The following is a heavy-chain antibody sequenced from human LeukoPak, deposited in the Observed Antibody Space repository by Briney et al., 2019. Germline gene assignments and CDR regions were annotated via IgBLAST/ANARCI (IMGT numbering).Heavy chain of an antibody. J-gene: IGHJ4*02. CDR2: IKEDGSEK. CDR1: GFTFSTYW. D-gene: IGHD3-22*01. Sequence: GGSLRLSCEASGFTFSTYWMSWVRQAPGKGLEWVANIKEDGSEKYYVDSVKGRHTISRDNAKNSLYLQMNSLRAEDTAVYYCASGYYSRRFDYWGQGTLVTVSS. V-gene: IGHV3-7*01. CDR3: ASGYYSRRFDY.